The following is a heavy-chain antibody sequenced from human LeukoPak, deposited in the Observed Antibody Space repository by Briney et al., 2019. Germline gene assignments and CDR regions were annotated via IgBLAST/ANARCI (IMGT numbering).Heavy chain of an antibody. CDR1: GFTLRSYG. D-gene: IGHD4-17*01. CDR3: ARATMTTVLNWFDP. J-gene: IGHJ5*02. Sequence: GRSLRLSCAASGFTLRSYGMHWVRQAPGKGLEWVAVIWYDGSNRYYADSVKGRFTISRDNSKNKLYLQMNSLRAEDTALYYCARATMTTVLNWFDPWGQGTLVTVSS. CDR2: IWYDGSNR. V-gene: IGHV3-33*01.